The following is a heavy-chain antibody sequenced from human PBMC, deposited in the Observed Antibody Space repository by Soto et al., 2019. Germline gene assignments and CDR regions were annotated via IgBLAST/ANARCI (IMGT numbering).Heavy chain of an antibody. CDR3: ARDRGVTMIVVAMKFDY. CDR1: GYTFTSYY. J-gene: IGHJ4*02. V-gene: IGHV1-46*01. CDR2: INPSGGST. Sequence: ASVKVSCKASGYTFTSYYMHWVRQAPGQGLEWMGIINPSGGSTSYAQKFQGRVTMTRDTSTSTVYMELSSLRSEDTAVYYCARDRGVTMIVVAMKFDYWGQGTLVTVSS. D-gene: IGHD3-22*01.